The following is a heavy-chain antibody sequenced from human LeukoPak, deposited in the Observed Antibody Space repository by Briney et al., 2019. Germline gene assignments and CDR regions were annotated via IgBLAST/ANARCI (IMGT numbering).Heavy chain of an antibody. CDR1: AFTFSSYS. J-gene: IGHJ4*02. CDR3: ASDQGSSWRTGLDH. Sequence: GGSLRLSCAASAFTFSSYSMNWVRQAPGEGLEWVSSISSGGSYIYYADSVKGRFTISRDNAKDSLYLQMNSLRAEDTAVYYCASDQGSSWRTGLDHWGQGTLVTVSS. CDR2: ISSGGSYI. D-gene: IGHD6-13*01. V-gene: IGHV3-21*01.